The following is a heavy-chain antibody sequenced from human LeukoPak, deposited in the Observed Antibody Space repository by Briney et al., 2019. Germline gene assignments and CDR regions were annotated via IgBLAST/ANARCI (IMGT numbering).Heavy chain of an antibody. V-gene: IGHV3-30*18. D-gene: IGHD6-19*01. J-gene: IGHJ4*02. CDR1: GFTFSSYG. CDR3: AKGMWLGNQFDY. Sequence: GGSLRLSCAASGFTFSSYGMHWVRQAPGKGLEWVAVISYDGSSKYYADSVKGRFTISRDNSKNTLYLQMNSLRAEDTAVYYCAKGMWLGNQFDYWGQGTLVTVSS. CDR2: ISYDGSSK.